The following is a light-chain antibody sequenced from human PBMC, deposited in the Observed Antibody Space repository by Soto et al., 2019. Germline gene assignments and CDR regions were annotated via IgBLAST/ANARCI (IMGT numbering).Light chain of an antibody. J-gene: IGKJ1*01. CDR1: QSVGSN. CDR2: GAS. V-gene: IGKV3-15*01. CDR3: QQYNNWPPDRM. Sequence: EIVMTKSPATLSVSPGERATLSCRASQSVGSNLAWYQQKPGQAPRLLIYGASTRATGIPARFSGSGSGTEFTLTISSLQSEDFAIYFWQQYNNWPPDRMFGQGTKVEIK.